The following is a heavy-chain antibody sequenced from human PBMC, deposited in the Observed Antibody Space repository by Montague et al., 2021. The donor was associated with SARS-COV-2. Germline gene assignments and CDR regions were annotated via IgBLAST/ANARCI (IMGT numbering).Heavy chain of an antibody. J-gene: IGHJ5*02. CDR3: ARGSGSVSATWFDP. D-gene: IGHD6-25*01. V-gene: IGHV4-61*08. CDR1: GGSVTSGDYY. CDR2: IYNTGRS. Sequence: SETLSLTCTVSGGSVTSGDYYWTWIRQPPGKGLEWIGYIYNTGRSNYNPSLKSQVTISMDTSKNQFSLKVDSVSAADTAVFYCARGSGSVSATWFDPWGQGTLVTASS.